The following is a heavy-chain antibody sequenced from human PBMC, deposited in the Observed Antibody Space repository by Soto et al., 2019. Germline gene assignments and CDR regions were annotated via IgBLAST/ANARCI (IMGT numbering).Heavy chain of an antibody. V-gene: IGHV3-30*18. J-gene: IGHJ6*02. Sequence: QPGGSLRLSCVVSGLTFSDYGFYWVRQAPGKGLDRVAAISYDGSFVYYADSVRGRFTISRDNSRNTLDLQMNTLRHEDTAVYYCAKERGRNRNFAMDVWGQGTSVTVSS. CDR2: ISYDGSFV. D-gene: IGHD1-1*01. CDR3: AKERGRNRNFAMDV. CDR1: GLTFSDYG.